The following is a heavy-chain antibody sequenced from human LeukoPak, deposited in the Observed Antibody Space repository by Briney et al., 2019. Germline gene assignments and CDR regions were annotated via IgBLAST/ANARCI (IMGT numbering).Heavy chain of an antibody. CDR2: IRYDGSNK. CDR3: AKTGSSGVRGYYYMDV. D-gene: IGHD6-19*01. J-gene: IGHJ6*03. CDR1: GFTFSSYG. Sequence: PGGSLRLSCAASGFTFSSYGMHWVRQAPGKGLEWVAFIRYDGSNKYYADSVKGRFTISRDNSKNTLYLQMNSLRAEDTAVYYCAKTGSSGVRGYYYMDVWGKGTTVTISS. V-gene: IGHV3-30*02.